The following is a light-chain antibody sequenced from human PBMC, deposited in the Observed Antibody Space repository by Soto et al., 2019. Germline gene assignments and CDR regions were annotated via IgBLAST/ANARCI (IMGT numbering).Light chain of an antibody. CDR2: RDS. Sequence: DVVLTQSPLSLPVTLGQPASISCRSSESLVHSDGNTYLNWYQQRPGQSPRRLIYRDSNRDSGVPDRFSGSGSCTDFTLKISRVEADDVGIYYCMQATHLPITCGGGTKVEIK. CDR3: MQATHLPIT. V-gene: IGKV2-30*02. J-gene: IGKJ4*01. CDR1: ESLVHSDGNTY.